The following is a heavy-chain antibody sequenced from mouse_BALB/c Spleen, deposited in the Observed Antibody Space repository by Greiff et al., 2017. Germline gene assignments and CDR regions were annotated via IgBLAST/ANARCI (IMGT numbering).Heavy chain of an antibody. CDR3: ASELGRFAY. J-gene: IGHJ3*01. D-gene: IGHD4-1*01. CDR1: GYSITSGYY. CDR2: ISYDGSN. Sequence: EVKLMESGPGLVKPSQSLSLTCSVTGYSITSGYYWNWIRQFPGNKLEWMGYISYDGSNNYNPSLKNRISITRDTSKNQFFLKLNSVTTEDTATYYCASELGRFAYWGQGTLVTVSA. V-gene: IGHV3-6*02.